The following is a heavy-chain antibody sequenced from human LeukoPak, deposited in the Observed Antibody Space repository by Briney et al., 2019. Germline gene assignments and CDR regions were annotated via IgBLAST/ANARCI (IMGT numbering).Heavy chain of an antibody. V-gene: IGHV3-23*01. D-gene: IGHD3-10*01. Sequence: GGSLTPSCAPSGFTSSSYEMNWVHQAPGKGREWAAAVSGSGGTTYYADSVKGRFTISRDNSTHSLYLQTNSLRAEDTAVYYCAKEQAGSHYYYYGMDVWGQGTTVTVSS. CDR3: AKEQAGSHYYYYGMDV. J-gene: IGHJ6*02. CDR2: VSGSGGTT. CDR1: GFTSSSYE.